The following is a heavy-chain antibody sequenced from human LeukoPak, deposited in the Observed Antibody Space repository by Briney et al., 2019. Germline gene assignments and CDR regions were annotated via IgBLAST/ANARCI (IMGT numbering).Heavy chain of an antibody. CDR2: IDGDGSTT. D-gene: IGHD1-1*01. V-gene: IGHV3-74*01. CDR1: GFTFSSYW. CDR3: ARRGTGATGFAFDI. Sequence: GGSLRLSCAASGFTFSSYWMHWVRQAPGKGLVWVSRIDGDGSTTTYADSVKGRFTISRDNAKNTLYLQMNSLGAEDTAVYYCARRGTGATGFAFDIWGQGTVVTVSS. J-gene: IGHJ3*02.